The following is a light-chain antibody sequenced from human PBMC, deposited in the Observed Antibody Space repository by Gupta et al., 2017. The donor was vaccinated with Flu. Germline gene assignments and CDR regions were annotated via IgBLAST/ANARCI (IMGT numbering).Light chain of an antibody. CDR3: QQYGNSPRFT. V-gene: IGKV3-20*01. J-gene: IGKJ3*01. CDR1: QSVSSSY. Sequence: DTLSCRASQSVSSSYIAWYQQKPGQAPRLLIYGASTRATGIPDRFSGSGSGTDFTLTINRLEPEDFAIYYCQQYGNSPRFTFGPGTKVDIK. CDR2: GAS.